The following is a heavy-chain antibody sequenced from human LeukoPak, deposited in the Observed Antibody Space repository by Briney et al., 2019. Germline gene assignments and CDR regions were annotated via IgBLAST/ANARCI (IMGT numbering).Heavy chain of an antibody. V-gene: IGHV3-53*01. CDR2: LYSVGTI. CDR1: GFTVSGSC. Sequence: PGGSLRLSCAASGFTVSGSCMSWIRQAPGKGLEWVSILYSVGTIYYADSVKGRFTISRDNSKNTLYLQMNSLRVEDAAVYYCARLVVDSHAFDVWGQGTMVTVSS. D-gene: IGHD6-19*01. CDR3: ARLVVDSHAFDV. J-gene: IGHJ3*01.